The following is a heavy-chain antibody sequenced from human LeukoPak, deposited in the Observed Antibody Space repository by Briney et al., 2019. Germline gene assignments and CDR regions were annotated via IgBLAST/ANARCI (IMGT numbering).Heavy chain of an antibody. D-gene: IGHD3-22*01. J-gene: IGHJ4*02. CDR1: GYTFTGYY. CDR3: ARGVPLDYYDSSGQLDY. Sequence: GASVKVSCKASGYTFTGYYMHWVRQAPGQGLEWMGWINPNSGGTNYAQKFQGRVTMTRDTSISTAYMELSRLRSDDTAVYYCARGVPLDYYDSSGQLDYWGQGTLVTVSS. V-gene: IGHV1-2*02. CDR2: INPNSGGT.